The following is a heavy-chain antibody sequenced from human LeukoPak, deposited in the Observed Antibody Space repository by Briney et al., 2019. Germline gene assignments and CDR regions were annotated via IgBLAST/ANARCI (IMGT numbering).Heavy chain of an antibody. CDR1: EFTVSGNF. D-gene: IGHD2-15*01. J-gene: IGHJ3*02. Sequence: GGSLRLSCAASEFTVSGNFMTWVRQAPGKGLEWVSIIYSSDSTYYADPVKGRFTISRDNSKNTLLLQMNSLRAEDTALYYCARGYSRAAFDIWGQGTMVTVSS. CDR2: IYSSDST. V-gene: IGHV3-66*01. CDR3: ARGYSRAAFDI.